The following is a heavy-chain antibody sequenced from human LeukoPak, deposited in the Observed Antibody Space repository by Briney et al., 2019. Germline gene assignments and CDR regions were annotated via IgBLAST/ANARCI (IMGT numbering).Heavy chain of an antibody. D-gene: IGHD3-9*01. CDR1: GFTFRNYA. V-gene: IGHV3-23*01. CDR3: TKWGDYYGSTGYYDSDY. Sequence: GASLRLSCAASGFTFRNYAVSWVRQAPGRGVEWVSAIVGNGVSTYYADSVRGRFTISRDNSKNTLYLQMNRQRPEDTALYYCTKWGDYYGSTGYYDSDYWGQGTLVTVSS. J-gene: IGHJ4*02. CDR2: IVGNGVST.